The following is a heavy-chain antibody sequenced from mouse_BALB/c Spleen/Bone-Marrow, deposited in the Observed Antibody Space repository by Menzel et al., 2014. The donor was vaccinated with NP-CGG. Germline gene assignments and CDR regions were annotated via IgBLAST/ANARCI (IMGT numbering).Heavy chain of an antibody. D-gene: IGHD1-1*01. Sequence: EVQLQQSGAELVKPGASVKLSCTASVFNIKNTYIHWVKQRPEQGLEWIGRIDPANVNTKYDPKFQGKATITEDTSSNTTYLQLSSLTSEDTDVYYCATYYYGSNLIVYWGQGTLVTVSA. CDR1: VFNIKNTY. CDR2: IDPANVNT. CDR3: ATYYYGSNLIVY. J-gene: IGHJ3*01. V-gene: IGHV14-3*02.